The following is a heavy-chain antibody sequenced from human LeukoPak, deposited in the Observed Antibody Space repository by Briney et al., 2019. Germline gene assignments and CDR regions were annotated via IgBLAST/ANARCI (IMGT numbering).Heavy chain of an antibody. Sequence: GGSLRLSCAASGFTFSSNNMNWVRQAPGKGLEWVSYISSGSTTIYYADSVKGRFTISRDNANNSLYLHMNSLRADDTAVYHCARGRGAGRSAFDIWGQGTMVTVSS. CDR2: ISSGSTTI. J-gene: IGHJ3*02. V-gene: IGHV3-48*04. D-gene: IGHD1-14*01. CDR1: GFTFSSNN. CDR3: ARGRGAGRSAFDI.